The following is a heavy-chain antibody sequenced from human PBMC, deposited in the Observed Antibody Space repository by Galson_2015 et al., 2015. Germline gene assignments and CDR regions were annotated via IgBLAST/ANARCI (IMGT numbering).Heavy chain of an antibody. CDR2: INTNTGNP. CDR3: ASGSGWYDY. CDR1: GYTCTSYA. D-gene: IGHD6-19*01. V-gene: IGHV7-4-1*02. Sequence: LAKASCKACGYTCTSYAMNWGRHAAGQGLEWVGWINTNTGNPTYAQGFTGRFVFTLDTSVSTAYLQISSLKAEDTAVYYCASGSGWYDYWGQGTLVTVSS. J-gene: IGHJ4*02.